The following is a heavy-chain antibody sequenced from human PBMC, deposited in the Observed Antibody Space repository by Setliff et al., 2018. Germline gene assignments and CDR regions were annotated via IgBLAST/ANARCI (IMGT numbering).Heavy chain of an antibody. D-gene: IGHD3-10*01. J-gene: IGHJ5*02. CDR3: ARAGGYYGSGSYYNDGWFDP. V-gene: IGHV4-4*09. CDR2: IYTSGTA. Sequence: PSETLSLTCTVSGGSLNNYYWTWIRQPPGKGLEWIGYIYTSGTAIYNPSLRRRVTISVDMSKKQFSLKLSSVTAADTAVYYCARAGGYYGSGSYYNDGWFDPWGQGTLVTVSS. CDR1: GGSLNNYY.